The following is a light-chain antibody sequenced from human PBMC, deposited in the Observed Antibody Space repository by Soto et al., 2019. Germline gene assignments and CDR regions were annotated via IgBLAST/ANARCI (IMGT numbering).Light chain of an antibody. CDR3: QQRSNWPLLT. J-gene: IGKJ4*01. V-gene: IGKV3-11*01. CDR1: QSVSSY. CDR2: DAA. Sequence: IVFTQSPATLSLSPGERATLSCRASQSVSSYLAWYQQKPGQAPRLLIYDAANMATGIPARFSSSGSGTDFTLTISSLEPEDLSVYYCQQRSNWPLLTFGGGTKVEIK.